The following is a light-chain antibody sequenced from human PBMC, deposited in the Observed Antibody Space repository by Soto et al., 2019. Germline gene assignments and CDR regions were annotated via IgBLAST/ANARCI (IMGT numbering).Light chain of an antibody. V-gene: IGKV1-5*03. CDR1: QTISSW. Sequence: DIQMTQSASTLSVSLGDRVTITCGASQTISSWLAWYQQKKGKAPKLLIYKASTLKSGVPSRFSGSGYGTDFTLTISSLQSEDFAVYYCQQYNNWPWTFGQGTKVDIK. J-gene: IGKJ1*01. CDR3: QQYNNWPWT. CDR2: KAS.